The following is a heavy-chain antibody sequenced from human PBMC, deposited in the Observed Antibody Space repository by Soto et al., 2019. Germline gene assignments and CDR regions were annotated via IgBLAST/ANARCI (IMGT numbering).Heavy chain of an antibody. D-gene: IGHD2-2*01. CDR3: AKDPLFRCRSTSCYGTRAFDI. J-gene: IGHJ3*02. V-gene: IGHV3-30*18. Sequence: QVQLVESGGGVVQPGRSLRLSCAASGFTFSSYGMHWVRQAPGKGLEWVAVISYDGSNKYYADSVKGRFTISRDNSKNTLYLKMNSLRAEDTAVYYCAKDPLFRCRSTSCYGTRAFDIWGQGTMVTVSS. CDR2: ISYDGSNK. CDR1: GFTFSSYG.